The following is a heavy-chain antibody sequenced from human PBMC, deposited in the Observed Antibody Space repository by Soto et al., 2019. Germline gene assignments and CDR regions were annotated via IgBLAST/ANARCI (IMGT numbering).Heavy chain of an antibody. CDR3: AKEFDHTVWRSGSYPVP. V-gene: IGHV3-23*01. D-gene: IGHD3-10*01. J-gene: IGHJ5*02. CDR1: GFTFTIYA. Sequence: EVQLLESGGGLVQPGGSLRLSCAASGFTFTIYAMTWVRQAPGKGLEWVSAISGSGDLAYYADSVRGRFTISRDNSKNTLYLQMNSLRAEDTALYYCAKEFDHTVWRSGSYPVPCGQGTLVTVSS. CDR2: ISGSGDLA.